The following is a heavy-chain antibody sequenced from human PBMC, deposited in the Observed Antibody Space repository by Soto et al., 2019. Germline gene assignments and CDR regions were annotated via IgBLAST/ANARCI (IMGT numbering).Heavy chain of an antibody. CDR3: ARDLGNNWKSIFDY. CDR2: IGTAGDT. J-gene: IGHJ4*02. D-gene: IGHD1-20*01. Sequence: GGSLRLSCAASGFTFSSYDMHWVRQATGKGLEWVSAIGTAGDTYYPGSVKGRFTISRENAKNSLYLQMNSLRAEDTAVYYCARDLGNNWKSIFDYWGQGTLVTVSS. CDR1: GFTFSSYD. V-gene: IGHV3-13*01.